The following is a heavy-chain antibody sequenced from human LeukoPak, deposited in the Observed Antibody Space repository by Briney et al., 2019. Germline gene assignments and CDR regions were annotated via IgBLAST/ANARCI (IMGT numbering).Heavy chain of an antibody. CDR3: ARDKTELDYDSSGYYYGGY. V-gene: IGHV1-46*01. CDR2: INPSGGST. Sequence: ASVKVSCKASGYTFTSYYMHWVRQAPGQGLEWMGIINPSGGSTSYAQKFQGRVTMTRDTSTSTVYMELSSLRSEDTAVYYCARDKTELDYDSSGYYYGGYWGQGTLVTVSS. D-gene: IGHD3-22*01. CDR1: GYTFTSYY. J-gene: IGHJ4*02.